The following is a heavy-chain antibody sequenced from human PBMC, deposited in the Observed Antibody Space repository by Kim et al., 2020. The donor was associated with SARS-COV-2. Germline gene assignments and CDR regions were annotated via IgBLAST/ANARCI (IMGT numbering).Heavy chain of an antibody. CDR1: GYSISSGYY. V-gene: IGHV4-38-2*02. CDR3: ARGLRGGNFDY. J-gene: IGHJ4*02. CDR2: IYHSGST. Sequence: SETLSLTCTVSGYSISSGYYWGWIRQPPGKGLEWIGSIYHSGSTYYNPSLKSRVTISVDTSKNQFSLKLSSVTAADTAVYYCARGLRGGNFDYWGQGTLVTGSS. D-gene: IGHD3-16*01.